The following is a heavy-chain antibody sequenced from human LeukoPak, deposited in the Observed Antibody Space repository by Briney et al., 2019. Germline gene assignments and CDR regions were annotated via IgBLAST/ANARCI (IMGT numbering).Heavy chain of an antibody. CDR1: GXSIGSYY. CDR2: ISYSGST. CDR3: ARDRGYSGSYDY. V-gene: IGHV4-59*01. Sequence: SETLSLTCTVSGXSIGSYYWSWIRQPPGMGLECIAYISYSGSTNYNPYLKSRVTISVDTSRNQFSLKLSSVTAADTAVYYCARDRGYSGSYDYWGQGTLVTVSS. D-gene: IGHD1-26*01. J-gene: IGHJ4*02.